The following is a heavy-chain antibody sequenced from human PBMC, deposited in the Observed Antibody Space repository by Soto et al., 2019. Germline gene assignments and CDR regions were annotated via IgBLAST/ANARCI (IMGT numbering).Heavy chain of an antibody. V-gene: IGHV3-48*02. CDR1: GFSLANYP. Sequence: GGSLRLSCVASGFSLANYPMNWVRQTPGKGLEWISYSSPRGDTIYYADSVEGRFTISRDNARNSLSLHMSSLRDEDSALYYCAKGPHTNVGWPYYFESWGQGXPVTVYS. CDR2: SSPRGDTI. CDR3: AKGPHTNVGWPYYFES. J-gene: IGHJ4*02. D-gene: IGHD6-19*01.